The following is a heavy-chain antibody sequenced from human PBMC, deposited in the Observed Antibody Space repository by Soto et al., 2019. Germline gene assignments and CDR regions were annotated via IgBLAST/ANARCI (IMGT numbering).Heavy chain of an antibody. J-gene: IGHJ6*02. CDR2: INAGNGNT. CDR1: GYTFTXXA. D-gene: IGHD3-16*01. Sequence: QVQLVQXXAEVKKPGASVKVSCKASGYTFTXXAXHXVRQAXGXRXXWMGWINAGNGNTKYSQKFQGRVTITRDTSASTAYMELSSLRSEDTAVYYCAREGVNYYYYGMDVWGQGTTVTVSS. CDR3: AREGVNYYYYGMDV. V-gene: IGHV1-3*01.